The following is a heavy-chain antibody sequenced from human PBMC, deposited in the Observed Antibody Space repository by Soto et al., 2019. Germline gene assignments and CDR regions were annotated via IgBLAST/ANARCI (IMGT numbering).Heavy chain of an antibody. J-gene: IGHJ4*01. D-gene: IGHD3-16*01. CDR2: INVGTDKT. Sequence: AASVKVSCKTSGYSFIKNAIHWVRQAPGQRPEWMGWINVGTDKTKYSEKFQGRVTITTDTSASTAYMELTSLGSEDTAVYDCARLEAGLKVDYWG. CDR3: ARLEAGLKVDY. V-gene: IGHV1-3*01. CDR1: GYSFIKNA.